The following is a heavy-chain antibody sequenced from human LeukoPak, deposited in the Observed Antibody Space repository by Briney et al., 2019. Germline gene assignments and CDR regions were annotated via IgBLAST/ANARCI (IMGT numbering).Heavy chain of an antibody. Sequence: ASVKVSCKASGYTFTGYYVHWVRQAPGQGLEWMGGIIPIFGTANYAQKFQGRVTITADESTSTAYMELSSLRSEDTAVYYCARASLGGYSYGPPYYYYGMDVWGQGTTVTVSS. CDR3: ARASLGGYSYGPPYYYYGMDV. D-gene: IGHD5-18*01. CDR2: IIPIFGTA. CDR1: GYTFTGYY. V-gene: IGHV1-69*13. J-gene: IGHJ6*02.